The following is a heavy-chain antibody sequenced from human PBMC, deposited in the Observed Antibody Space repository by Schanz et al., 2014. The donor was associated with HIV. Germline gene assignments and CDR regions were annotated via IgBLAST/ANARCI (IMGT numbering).Heavy chain of an antibody. CDR3: AKGVSVAGSSYYFDY. Sequence: GQLVESGGDLVQPGRSLRLSCAATGFTFHDYGMHWVRQAPGKGLEWVSGITWTGKNVYYADFVKGRFTVSRDNARNSLFLQMSSLRREDTAFYYCAKGVSVAGSSYYFDYWGQGALVTVSS. CDR2: ITWTGKNV. J-gene: IGHJ4*02. V-gene: IGHV3-9*01. D-gene: IGHD6-19*01. CDR1: GFTFHDYG.